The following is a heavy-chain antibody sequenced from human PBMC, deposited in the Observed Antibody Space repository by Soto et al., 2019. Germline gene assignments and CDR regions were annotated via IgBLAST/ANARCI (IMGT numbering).Heavy chain of an antibody. J-gene: IGHJ6*02. CDR3: APMGV. V-gene: IGHV3-23*01. CDR2: ISGSDNST. CDR1: WFTFCSYA. Sequence: GSPRLSRAAPWFTFCSYAMSWVRQAPGKGLEWVSAISGSDNSTYYADSVKGRFTISRDNSKNTLYLQMSSLRADDTAVYYCAPMGVWGQGTTVTVSS.